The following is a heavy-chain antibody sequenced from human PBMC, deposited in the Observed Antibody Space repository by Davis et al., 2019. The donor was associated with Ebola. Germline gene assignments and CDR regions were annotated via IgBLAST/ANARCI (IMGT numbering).Heavy chain of an antibody. J-gene: IGHJ4*02. Sequence: SETLSLTCTVSGGSISSYYWSWIRQPPGKGLAWIGYIYYSGSTNYNPSLKSRVTISVDTSKNQFSLKLSYVTAADTAVYYCARVSAVAGNDYWGQGTLVTVSS. CDR2: IYYSGST. CDR1: GGSISSYY. V-gene: IGHV4-59*01. CDR3: ARVSAVAGNDY. D-gene: IGHD6-19*01.